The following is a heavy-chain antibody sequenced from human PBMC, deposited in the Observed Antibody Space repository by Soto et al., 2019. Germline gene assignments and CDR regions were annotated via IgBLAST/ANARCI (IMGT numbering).Heavy chain of an antibody. D-gene: IGHD6-19*01. CDR1: GFTFSSYA. V-gene: IGHV3-23*01. CDR2: ISGSGGST. J-gene: IGHJ3*02. Sequence: GGSLRLSCAASGFTFSSYAMSWVRQAPGKGLEWVSAISGSGGSTYYADSVKGRFTISRDNSKNTLYLQMNSLRAGDTAVYYCAKVLSRIAVAGTGAFDIWGQGTMVTVSS. CDR3: AKVLSRIAVAGTGAFDI.